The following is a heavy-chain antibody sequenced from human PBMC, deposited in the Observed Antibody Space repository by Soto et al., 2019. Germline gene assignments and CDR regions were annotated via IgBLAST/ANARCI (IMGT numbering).Heavy chain of an antibody. D-gene: IGHD3-22*01. V-gene: IGHV4-34*01. CDR3: ARGEYDSSGLYSWAPLGFDV. Sequence: QVQLRQWGAGLLKPSETLVLTCAVSGGSFTDYYWSWIRQSPGKALEWIGEINHSASSTYNPSLASRVTILVDTSNKQFSLRLTSVTAADTAMYYCARGEYDSSGLYSWAPLGFDVWGQWTTVTVSS. J-gene: IGHJ6*02. CDR1: GGSFTDYY. CDR2: INHSASS.